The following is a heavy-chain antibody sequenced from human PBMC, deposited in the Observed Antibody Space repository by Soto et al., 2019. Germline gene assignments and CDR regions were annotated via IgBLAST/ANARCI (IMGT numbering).Heavy chain of an antibody. Sequence: PGGSLRLSCAASGFTFSSYGMHWVRQAPGKGLEWVAVIWYDGSNKYYADSVKGRFTISRDNSKNTLYLQMNSLRAEDTAVYYFARGFITIFGVVKEYGMDVWGQGTTVTVSS. J-gene: IGHJ6*02. CDR2: IWYDGSNK. V-gene: IGHV3-33*01. CDR3: ARGFITIFGVVKEYGMDV. D-gene: IGHD3-3*01. CDR1: GFTFSSYG.